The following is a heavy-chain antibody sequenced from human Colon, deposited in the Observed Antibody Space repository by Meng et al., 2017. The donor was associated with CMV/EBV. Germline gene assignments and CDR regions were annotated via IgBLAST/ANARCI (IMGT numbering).Heavy chain of an antibody. Sequence: GGSLRLSCAASGFTFSDYWMTWVRQAPGKGLEWVANTRQDGTESYYADAVKGRFIISRDNRNNSLYLQMNSLRVDDTAVYYCARLYPIFGVTSHQDPFDIWGQGTMVTVSS. J-gene: IGHJ3*02. D-gene: IGHD3-3*01. CDR1: GFTFSDYW. V-gene: IGHV3-7*01. CDR2: TRQDGTES. CDR3: ARLYPIFGVTSHQDPFDI.